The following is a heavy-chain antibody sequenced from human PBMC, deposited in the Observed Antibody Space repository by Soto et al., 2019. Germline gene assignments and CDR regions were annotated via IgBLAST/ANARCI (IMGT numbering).Heavy chain of an antibody. V-gene: IGHV3-23*01. CDR1: GFTFSSNT. D-gene: IGHD2-15*01. CDR3: AKTSSVGPYCSFRGSCYSPPGVGYFDY. J-gene: IGHJ4*02. Sequence: PGGSLRLSCAASGFTFSSNTMHWVRQAQGKGLDWDSAISVIGGSTYYADSVKGRFTISRDNSKNTLYLQMNTLRAEDTTVYYCAKTSSVGPYCSFRGSCYSPPGVGYFDYWGQGTLVTVSS. CDR2: ISVIGGST.